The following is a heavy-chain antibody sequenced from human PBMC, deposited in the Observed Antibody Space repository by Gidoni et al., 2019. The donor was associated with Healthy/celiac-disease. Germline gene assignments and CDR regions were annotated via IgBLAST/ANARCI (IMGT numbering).Heavy chain of an antibody. V-gene: IGHV3-30*04. J-gene: IGHJ4*02. CDR3: ARGDSGYDRSIPFDY. CDR2: ISYDGSNK. D-gene: IGHD5-12*01. Sequence: QVQLVASGGGVVQPGRSLRLSCAASGFTFSSYAMHWVRQAPGKGLEWVAVISYDGSNKYYADSVKGRFTISRDNSKNTLYLQMNSLRAEDTAVYYCARGDSGYDRSIPFDYWGQGTLVTVSS. CDR1: GFTFSSYA.